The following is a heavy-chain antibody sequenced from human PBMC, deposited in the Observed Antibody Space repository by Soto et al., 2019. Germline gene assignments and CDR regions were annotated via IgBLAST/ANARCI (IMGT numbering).Heavy chain of an antibody. D-gene: IGHD3-10*01. V-gene: IGHV4-30-2*01. J-gene: IGHJ5*02. Sequence: QLQLQESGSGLVKPSQTLSLTCAVSGGSISSGGYSWSWIRQPPGKGLEWIGYIYHSGSTYYNPSLKSRVTISVDRSKNQFSLKLSSVTAADTAVYYCVRGQVVGYYGSGSYSWFDPWGQGTLVTVSS. CDR2: IYHSGST. CDR3: VRGQVVGYYGSGSYSWFDP. CDR1: GGSISSGGYS.